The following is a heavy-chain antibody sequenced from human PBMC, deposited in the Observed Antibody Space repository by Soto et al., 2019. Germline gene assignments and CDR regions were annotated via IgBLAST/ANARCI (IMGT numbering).Heavy chain of an antibody. Sequence: EVQLVESGGGLVQPGGSLRLSCAASGFTLSSYWMHWVRQAPGKGLVWVSRINSDGSTTSYADSVKGRFTISRDNTKNTLDLQMNSLRVEDTAVYYCARDLTGSGTYWGQGTLVTVSS. J-gene: IGHJ4*02. CDR2: INSDGSTT. V-gene: IGHV3-74*01. D-gene: IGHD2-15*01. CDR1: GFTLSSYW. CDR3: ARDLTGSGTY.